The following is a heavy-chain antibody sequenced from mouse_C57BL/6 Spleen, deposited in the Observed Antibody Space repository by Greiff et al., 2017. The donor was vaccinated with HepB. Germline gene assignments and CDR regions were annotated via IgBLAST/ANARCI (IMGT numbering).Heavy chain of an antibody. D-gene: IGHD1-1*01. V-gene: IGHV1-15*01. J-gene: IGHJ3*01. CDR3: TRDGSSYLFAY. Sequence: VQLVESGAELVRPGASVTLSCKASGYTFTDYEMHWVKQTPVHGLEWIGAIDPETGGTAYNQKFKGKAILTADKSSSTAYMELRSLTSEDSAVYYCTRDGSSYLFAYWGQGTLVTVSA. CDR2: IDPETGGT. CDR1: GYTFTDYE.